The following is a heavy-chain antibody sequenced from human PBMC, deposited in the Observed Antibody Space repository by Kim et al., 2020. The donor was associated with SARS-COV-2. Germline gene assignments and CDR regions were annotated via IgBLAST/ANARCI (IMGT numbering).Heavy chain of an antibody. V-gene: IGHV1-18*01. CDR2: ISAYNGNT. J-gene: IGHJ5*02. CDR1: GYTFTSYG. CDR3: ARESITMVRGQIELGPPNWFDP. D-gene: IGHD3-10*01. Sequence: ASVKVSCKASGYTFTSYGISWVRQAPGQGLEWMGWISAYNGNTNYAQKLQGRVTMTTDTSTSTAYMELRSLRSDDTAVYYCARESITMVRGQIELGPPNWFDPWGQEPWSPSPQ.